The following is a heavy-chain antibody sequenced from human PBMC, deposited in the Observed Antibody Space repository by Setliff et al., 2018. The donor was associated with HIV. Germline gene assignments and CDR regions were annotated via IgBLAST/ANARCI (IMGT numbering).Heavy chain of an antibody. CDR2: MNANSGSA. Sequence: ASVKVSCKASGYTFTSYDINWVRQTSGQGLEWMGSMNANSGSAVYAPQFQGRVTMTRNTSISTAYMDMSSLRSEDTAVYYCARGVTTIQYWGQGSLVTVSS. D-gene: IGHD4-4*01. J-gene: IGHJ4*02. V-gene: IGHV1-8*02. CDR1: GYTFTSYD. CDR3: ARGVTTIQY.